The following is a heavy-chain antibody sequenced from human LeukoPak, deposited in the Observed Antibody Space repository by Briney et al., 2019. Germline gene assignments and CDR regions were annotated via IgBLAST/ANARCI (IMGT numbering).Heavy chain of an antibody. CDR3: ARAMGYGGYKAFDY. CDR2: INPNSGGT. V-gene: IGHV1-2*02. CDR1: GYTFTGYY. J-gene: IGHJ4*02. D-gene: IGHD4-17*01. Sequence: GASVKVSCKASGYTFTGYYMHWVRQAPGQGLEWMGWINPNSGGTNYAQKFQGRVTMTRDTSISTAYMELSRLRSDDTAVYYCARAMGYGGYKAFDYWGQGTLVTVSS.